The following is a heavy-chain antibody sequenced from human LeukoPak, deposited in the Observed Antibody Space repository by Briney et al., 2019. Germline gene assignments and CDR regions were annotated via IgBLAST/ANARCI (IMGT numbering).Heavy chain of an antibody. Sequence: PGGSLRLSCAASGFTFSSYGMHWVRQAPGKGLEWVAVISYDGSNKYYADSVKGRFTISRDNSKNTLHLKMNSLRAEDTAVYYCAEDLGEMAQRIAFEIWGQGTMVTVSS. V-gene: IGHV3-30*18. CDR2: ISYDGSNK. D-gene: IGHD5-24*01. J-gene: IGHJ3*02. CDR3: AEDLGEMAQRIAFEI. CDR1: GFTFSSYG.